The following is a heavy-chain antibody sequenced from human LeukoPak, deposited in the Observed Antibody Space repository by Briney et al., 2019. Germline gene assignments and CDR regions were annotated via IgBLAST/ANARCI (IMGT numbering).Heavy chain of an antibody. V-gene: IGHV3-74*01. CDR1: GFTFSSYYW. J-gene: IGHJ5*02. CDR2: IKSDEITT. D-gene: IGHD3-10*01. CDR3: ARDQYYYGSGSYHYLNWFDP. Sequence: PGGSLRLSCAASGFTFSSYYWMHWVRQAPGKGLVWLSRIKSDEITTNYADSVKGRFTISRDNAKNTLYLQMNSLRAEDTAVYYCARDQYYYGSGSYHYLNWFDPWGQGTLITVSS.